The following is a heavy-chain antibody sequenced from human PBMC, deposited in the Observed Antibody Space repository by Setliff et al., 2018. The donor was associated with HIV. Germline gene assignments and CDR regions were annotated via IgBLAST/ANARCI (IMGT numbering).Heavy chain of an antibody. J-gene: IGHJ4*02. D-gene: IGHD3-10*01. CDR1: GDSMRTNY. V-gene: IGHV4-59*08. Sequence: SETLSLTCSVSGDSMRTNYWTWIRQSPGKGLEWIGHVDYSGSSTYNPSLNSRVTLSIDTSKSQFSLRLSSVTAADTALYYCARRSTVARGVDCFDLWGQGTQVPSPQ. CDR2: VDYSGSS. CDR3: ARRSTVARGVDCFDL.